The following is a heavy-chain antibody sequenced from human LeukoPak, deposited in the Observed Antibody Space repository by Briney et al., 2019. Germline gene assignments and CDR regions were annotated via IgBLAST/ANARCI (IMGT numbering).Heavy chain of an antibody. J-gene: IGHJ4*02. CDR1: GYTFTTYY. CDR3: ARGSGSDWTNFDC. D-gene: IGHD6-19*01. Sequence: ASVKVSCKASGYTFTTYYIHWVRQAPGQRLEWMGIISPSGGSTRYAQNFQGRITMTRDTSTSRVYMELSSQRSEDTAVYYCARGSGSDWTNFDCWGQGTLVTVSS. V-gene: IGHV1-46*01. CDR2: ISPSGGST.